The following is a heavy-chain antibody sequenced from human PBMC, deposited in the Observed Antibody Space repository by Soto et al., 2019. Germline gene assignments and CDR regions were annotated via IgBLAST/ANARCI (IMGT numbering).Heavy chain of an antibody. J-gene: IGHJ4*02. CDR2: ISSDGSST. D-gene: IGHD1-1*01. Sequence: VQLVESGGGLVQPGGSLRLACAASGFTFSGYWMQWVRQAPGKGLVWVSRISSDGSSTRYADSVKGRFTITRDNSKNMLYLQMNSLRAEYTAVYYCATAGTGTFTYWGQGTLATVSS. V-gene: IGHV3-74*01. CDR3: ATAGTGTFTY. CDR1: GFTFSGYW.